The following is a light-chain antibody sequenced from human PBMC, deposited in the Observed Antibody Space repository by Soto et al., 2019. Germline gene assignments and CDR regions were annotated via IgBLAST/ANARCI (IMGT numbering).Light chain of an antibody. J-gene: IGLJ1*01. CDR3: ISYTGSSTSYV. CDR2: EVS. V-gene: IGLV2-14*01. Sequence: QSALTQPASVSGSPGQSITISCSGTSSDVGSYDHVAWNQQFPGKTPKLMIYEVSNRPSGVSSRFSGSKSGNTASLTISGLQAEDEADYYCISYTGSSTSYVFGSGTKVTVL. CDR1: SSDVGSYDH.